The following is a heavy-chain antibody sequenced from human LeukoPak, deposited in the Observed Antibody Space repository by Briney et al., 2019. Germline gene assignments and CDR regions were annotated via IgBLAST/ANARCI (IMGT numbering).Heavy chain of an antibody. J-gene: IGHJ4*02. CDR2: ISSSSSYI. Sequence: GGSLRLSCAASGFTFSSYSMNWVRQAPGKGLEWVSSISSSSSYIYYADSVKGRFTISRDNAKNSLYLQMNSLRAEDTAVYYCASEVRWLVRGVYYFDYWGQGTLVTVSS. D-gene: IGHD6-19*01. CDR3: ASEVRWLVRGVYYFDY. CDR1: GFTFSSYS. V-gene: IGHV3-21*01.